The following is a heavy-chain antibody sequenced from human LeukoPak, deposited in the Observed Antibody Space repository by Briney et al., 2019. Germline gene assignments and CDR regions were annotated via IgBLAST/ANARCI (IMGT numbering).Heavy chain of an antibody. J-gene: IGHJ4*02. V-gene: IGHV3-23*01. CDR1: GFTFSSYA. Sequence: GASLRLSCAAAGFTFSSYAMSWVRQAPGKGLEWVSAISGSGGSTYYADSVKGRFTISRDNSKNTLYLQMNSLRAEDTAVYYCAKYGAKSYYYDSSGYYSFDYRGQGTLVTVSS. D-gene: IGHD3-22*01. CDR2: ISGSGGST. CDR3: AKYGAKSYYYDSSGYYSFDY.